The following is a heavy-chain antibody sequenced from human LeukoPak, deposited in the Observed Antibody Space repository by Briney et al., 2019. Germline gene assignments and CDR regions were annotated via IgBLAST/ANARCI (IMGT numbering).Heavy chain of an antibody. Sequence: SETLSLTCTVSGGSISSGGYYWSWIRQPAGKGLEWIVRIYTSGSTNYNPSLKSRVTMSVDTSKNQFSLKLSSVTAADTAVYYCARRYRYCSSTSCYTNYYYYYMDVWGKGTTVTVSS. D-gene: IGHD2-2*02. CDR2: IYTSGST. CDR1: GGSISSGGYY. CDR3: ARRYRYCSSTSCYTNYYYYYMDV. V-gene: IGHV4-61*02. J-gene: IGHJ6*03.